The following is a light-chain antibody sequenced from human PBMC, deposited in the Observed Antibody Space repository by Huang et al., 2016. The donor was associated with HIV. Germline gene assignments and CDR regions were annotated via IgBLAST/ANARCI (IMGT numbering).Light chain of an antibody. Sequence: EIVMTQSPGTLSLSPGERATLSCRPSQSVSSNLAWYQHKPGQAPRLLIYGASTRATGVPARCSGSGSGTEFNLTISSLQSDDFVVYYCQQYQDWPRTFGQGTKVEIK. CDR3: QQYQDWPRT. J-gene: IGKJ1*01. CDR1: QSVSSN. V-gene: IGKV3-15*01. CDR2: GAS.